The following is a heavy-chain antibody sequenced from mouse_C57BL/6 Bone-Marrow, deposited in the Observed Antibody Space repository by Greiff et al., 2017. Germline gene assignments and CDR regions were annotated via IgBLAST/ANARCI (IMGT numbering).Heavy chain of an antibody. D-gene: IGHD4-1*01. V-gene: IGHV1-50*01. CDR2: IDPSDSYT. Sequence: QVQLQQPGAELVKPGASVKLSCKASGYTFTSYWMQWVKQRPGQGLEWIGEIDPSDSYTNYNQKFKGKATLTVDTSSSTAYMQLSSLTSEDSAVYWCAGYLGHYWGQGTLVTVSA. CDR1: GYTFTSYW. CDR3: AGYLGHY. J-gene: IGHJ3*01.